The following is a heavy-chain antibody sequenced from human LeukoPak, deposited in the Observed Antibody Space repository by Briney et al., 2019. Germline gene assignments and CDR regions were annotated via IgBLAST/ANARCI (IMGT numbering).Heavy chain of an antibody. J-gene: IGHJ5*02. Sequence: SETLSLTCTVSGYSLSSGYYWGWIRQPPGKGLEWIGSIYHSGSTYYNPSLKSRVTISVDTSKNQFSLKLSSVTAADTAVYYCAGPMITIFGVVINNWFDPWGQGTLVTVSS. CDR3: AGPMITIFGVVINNWFDP. CDR2: IYHSGST. CDR1: GYSLSSGYY. V-gene: IGHV4-38-2*02. D-gene: IGHD3-3*01.